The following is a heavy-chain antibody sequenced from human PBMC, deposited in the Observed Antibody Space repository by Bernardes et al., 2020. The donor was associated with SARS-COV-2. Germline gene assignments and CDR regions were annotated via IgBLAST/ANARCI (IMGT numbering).Heavy chain of an antibody. CDR2: ISGSGGST. CDR1: GFTFSSYA. CDR3: ARITRVDLDY. V-gene: IGHV3-23*01. D-gene: IGHD1-20*01. Sequence: GGSLRLSCAASGFTFSSYAMNWVRQAPGKGLEWVSAISGSGGSTYYAASVKGRFTISRDNAKNSLYLQMNSLRDEDTAVYYCARITRVDLDYWGQGTLVTVSS. J-gene: IGHJ4*02.